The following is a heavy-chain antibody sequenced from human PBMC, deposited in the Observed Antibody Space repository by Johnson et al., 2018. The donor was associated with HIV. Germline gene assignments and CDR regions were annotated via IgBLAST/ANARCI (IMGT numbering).Heavy chain of an antibody. V-gene: IGHV3-7*04. J-gene: IGHJ3*02. D-gene: IGHD3-16*01. Sequence: EVQLVESGGGVVQPGRSLRLSCGGSGFSFSIYWLTWVRQAPGKVLEWVANINQDGSEMYYVDSVKGRFTISRDNANNSLYVQMNSLRAEDTAVYYCARGRGALDIWGQGTMVTVSS. CDR2: INQDGSEM. CDR3: ARGRGALDI. CDR1: GFSFSIYW.